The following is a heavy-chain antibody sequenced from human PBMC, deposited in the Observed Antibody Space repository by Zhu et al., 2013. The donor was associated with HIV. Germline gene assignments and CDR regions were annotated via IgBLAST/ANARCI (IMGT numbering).Heavy chain of an antibody. V-gene: IGHV1-2*02. CDR1: GYTFTDDY. J-gene: IGHJ4*02. CDR3: ARDNNWGPDY. Sequence: QVQLVQSGADVKKPGASVKVSCKVSGYTFTDDYIHWVRQAPGQGLEWMGWINPNTGGANYAQKFQGRVTMTRDTSITTAYMELSSLTSDDTAVYFCARDNNWGPDYWGQGNPDHVSS. D-gene: IGHD7-27*01. CDR2: INPNTGGA.